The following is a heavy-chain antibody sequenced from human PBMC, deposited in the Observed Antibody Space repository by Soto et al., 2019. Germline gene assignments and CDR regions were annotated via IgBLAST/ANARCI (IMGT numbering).Heavy chain of an antibody. CDR1: GFTFSSHA. CDR3: AREARNADYDY. Sequence: EVQLVESGGGLVQPGGSLRLSCAVSGFTFSSHAMNWVSQAPGKGLEWVAYIHSIRSIIYYADSVKGRFTISRDHAKNSLYLQMDILTDEDTAVYYCAREARNADYDYWSQGTLVTVSS. J-gene: IGHJ4*02. CDR2: IHSIRSII. D-gene: IGHD3-16*01. V-gene: IGHV3-48*02.